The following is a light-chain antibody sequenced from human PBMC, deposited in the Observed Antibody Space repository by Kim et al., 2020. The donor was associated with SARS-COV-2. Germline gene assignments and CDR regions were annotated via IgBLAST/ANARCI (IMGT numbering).Light chain of an antibody. CDR3: CSYAGSSPYV. V-gene: IGLV2-23*02. Sequence: GQSITISCTGTSSDVGSYNLVSWYQQRPGKAPKLMIYDVSKRPSGVSNRFSGSKSGNTASLTISGLQAEDEADYYCCSYAGSSPYVFGTGTKVTVL. CDR1: SSDVGSYNL. CDR2: DVS. J-gene: IGLJ1*01.